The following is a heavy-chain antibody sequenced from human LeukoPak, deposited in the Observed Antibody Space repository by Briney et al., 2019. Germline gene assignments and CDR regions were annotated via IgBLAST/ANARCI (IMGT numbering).Heavy chain of an antibody. Sequence: PGGSPRLSCAASGFTFSSYAMSWVRQAPGKGLEWVSAISGSGGSTYYADSVKGRFTISRDNSKNTLYPQMNSLRAEDTAVYYCAKCVLGYCSGGSRYYFDYWGQGTLVTVSS. CDR2: ISGSGGST. CDR3: AKCVLGYCSGGSRYYFDY. J-gene: IGHJ4*02. CDR1: GFTFSSYA. V-gene: IGHV3-23*01. D-gene: IGHD2-15*01.